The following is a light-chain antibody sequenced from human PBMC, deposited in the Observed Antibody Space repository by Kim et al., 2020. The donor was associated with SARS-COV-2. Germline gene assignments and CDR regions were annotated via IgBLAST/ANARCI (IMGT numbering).Light chain of an antibody. Sequence: SAGQTASITCSGDKLGDNYASWYQQKPGQSPVLVIFQGSKRPSRIPERFSGSRSGNTATLTISGTQAVDEADYYCQAWDSSTAQVVFGGGTQLTVL. CDR1: KLGDNY. CDR3: QAWDSSTAQVV. V-gene: IGLV3-1*01. J-gene: IGLJ2*01. CDR2: QGS.